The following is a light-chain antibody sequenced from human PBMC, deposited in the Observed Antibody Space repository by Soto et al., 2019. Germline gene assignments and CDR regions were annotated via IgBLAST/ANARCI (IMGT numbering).Light chain of an antibody. J-gene: IGKJ1*01. V-gene: IGKV1-39*01. CDR2: AAS. Sequence: DIQMTQSPSSLSASLGDRVTITCRASQTIGNFLNWYQQKPGKAPKRLIYAASSLQSGVPSRFSGSGSGTDFTLTISSLQSEDFATYYCQQHYITPWTFGQGTKVDIK. CDR1: QTIGNF. CDR3: QQHYITPWT.